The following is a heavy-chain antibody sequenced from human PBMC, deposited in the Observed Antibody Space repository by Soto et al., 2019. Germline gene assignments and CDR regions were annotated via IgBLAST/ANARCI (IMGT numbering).Heavy chain of an antibody. CDR2: IYPGDSDT. V-gene: IGHV5-51*01. Sequence: PVESLKISCKGSGYNFASYWIGWVRQMPGKGLEWMGIIYPGDSDTRYSPSFQGQVTISADKSINTAYLQWSSLRAEDTAVYNCAKETVGPDWYFDLWGRGTLVTVSS. J-gene: IGHJ2*01. CDR1: GYNFASYW. CDR3: AKETVGPDWYFDL.